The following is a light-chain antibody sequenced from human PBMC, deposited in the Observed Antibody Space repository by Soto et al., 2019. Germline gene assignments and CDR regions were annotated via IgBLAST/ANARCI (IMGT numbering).Light chain of an antibody. J-gene: IGKJ1*01. CDR3: QQYTNWHWT. CDR2: DAS. Sequence: EIVMTQSPATLSVSPGERATLSCRASQSVAGNLAWYQQKPGQAPRLLTYDASTRATGIPARFSGSGSGTEFTVTISSVQSEDFAVYYCQQYTNWHWTFGQGTKVEIK. CDR1: QSVAGN. V-gene: IGKV3-15*01.